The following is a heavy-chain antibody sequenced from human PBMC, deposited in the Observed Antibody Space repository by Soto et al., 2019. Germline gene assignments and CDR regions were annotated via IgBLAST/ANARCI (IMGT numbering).Heavy chain of an antibody. J-gene: IGHJ3*01. D-gene: IGHD6-13*01. CDR3: AHAYGGTSWPNDAFDV. CDR1: GFSLSADGVG. V-gene: IGHV2-5*02. CDR2: IYWDDDK. Sequence: QITLKESGPTLVKPTQTLTLTCTFSGFSLSADGVGVGWIRQPPGKALEWLALIYWDDDKRYRPSLKSRLTITKDTSKSQVVLTMTNTDPVDTATYYCAHAYGGTSWPNDAFDVWGQGTVVTVSS.